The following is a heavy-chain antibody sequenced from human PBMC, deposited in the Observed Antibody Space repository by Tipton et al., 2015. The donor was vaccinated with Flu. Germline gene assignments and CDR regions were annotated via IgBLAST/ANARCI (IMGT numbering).Heavy chain of an antibody. CDR1: GGSISSYY. J-gene: IGHJ5*02. CDR2: IYYSGST. D-gene: IGHD4/OR15-4a*01. Sequence: TLSLTCTVSGGSISSYYWSWIRQPPGKGLEWIGYIYYSGSTNYNPSLKSRVTISVDTSKNQFSLKLSSVTAADTAVYYCARARVPINWFDPWGQGTLVTVSS. CDR3: ARARVPINWFDP. V-gene: IGHV4-59*01.